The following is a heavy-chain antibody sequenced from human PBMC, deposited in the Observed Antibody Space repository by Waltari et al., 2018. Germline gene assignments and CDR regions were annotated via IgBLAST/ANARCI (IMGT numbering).Heavy chain of an antibody. V-gene: IGHV3-30*18. D-gene: IGHD3-3*01. J-gene: IGHJ6*02. Sequence: QVQLVESGGGVVQPGRSLRLSCAASGFTFSSYGMHWVRQAPGKGLEWVAVIWYDGSNKDYSDSVKGRFTISRDNSKNTLYLQMNSLRAEDTAMYYCAKSWRRSSPGYGMDVWGQGTTVTVSS. CDR1: GFTFSSYG. CDR2: IWYDGSNK. CDR3: AKSWRRSSPGYGMDV.